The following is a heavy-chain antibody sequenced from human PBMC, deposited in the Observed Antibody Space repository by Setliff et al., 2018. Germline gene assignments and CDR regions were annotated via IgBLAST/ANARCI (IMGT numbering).Heavy chain of an antibody. CDR3: ARHPDV. V-gene: IGHV4-38-2*01. Sequence: SETLSLTCAVSGFSISSEHYWAWIRQSPGKGLEWIGEISHTGSTNYNPSLKSRVTISVDTSKNQFSLKLSSVTAADTAVYYCARHPDVWGKGTTVTVSS. CDR1: GFSISSEHY. CDR2: ISHTGST. J-gene: IGHJ6*04.